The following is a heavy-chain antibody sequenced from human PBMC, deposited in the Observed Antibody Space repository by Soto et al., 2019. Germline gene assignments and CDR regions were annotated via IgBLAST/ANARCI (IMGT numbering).Heavy chain of an antibody. V-gene: IGHV4-39*01. Sequence: SETLSLTCTVSGGSISSSSYYWGWIRQPPGKGLEWIGSIYYSGSTYYNPSLKSRVTISVDTSKNQFSLKLSSVTAADTAVYYCARQLRRYFDWFQDYYYGMDVWGQGTTVTVSS. J-gene: IGHJ6*02. D-gene: IGHD3-9*01. CDR3: ARQLRRYFDWFQDYYYGMDV. CDR1: GGSISSSSYY. CDR2: IYYSGST.